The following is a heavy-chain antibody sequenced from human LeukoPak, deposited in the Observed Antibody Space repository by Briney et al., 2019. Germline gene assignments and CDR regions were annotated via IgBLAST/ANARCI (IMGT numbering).Heavy chain of an antibody. V-gene: IGHV3-7*01. CDR3: AKMEVVPFRGYYYYYMDV. Sequence: GGSLRLSCAASGFTFSSYAMHWVRQAPGKGLEWVANIKQDGSEKYYVDSVEGRFTISRDNAKNSLYLQMNSLRAEDTAVYYCAKMEVVPFRGYYYYYMDVWGKGTTVTVSS. D-gene: IGHD2-2*01. CDR1: GFTFSSYA. CDR2: IKQDGSEK. J-gene: IGHJ6*03.